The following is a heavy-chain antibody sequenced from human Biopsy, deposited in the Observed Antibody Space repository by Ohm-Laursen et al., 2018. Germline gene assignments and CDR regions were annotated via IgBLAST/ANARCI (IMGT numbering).Heavy chain of an antibody. CDR3: ATPFQYYDSWGGYPPFDH. J-gene: IGHJ4*02. D-gene: IGHD3-3*01. CDR1: GGTFINYA. CDR2: IIAVFGLV. Sequence: GSSVKVSCKASGGTFINYAISWVRQAPGEGLEWMGGIIAVFGLVNYAPKFQGRVSITADESTTTAYMELSNLKSEDTAVYYCATPFQYYDSWGGYPPFDHWGQGTLVTVSS. V-gene: IGHV1-69*01.